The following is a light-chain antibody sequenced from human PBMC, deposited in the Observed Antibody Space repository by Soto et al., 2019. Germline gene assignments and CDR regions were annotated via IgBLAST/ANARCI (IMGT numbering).Light chain of an antibody. CDR1: QSLSSN. CDR2: DAS. Sequence: EIVMTQSPASLSVSPGKRATLSCRASQSLSSNLAWYQQKPGQAPRLLIYDASTRATGIPARFSGSGSGTEFILTISSLQSEDFAFYYCQQYSNWPRTFGQGTRLEIK. J-gene: IGKJ5*01. CDR3: QQYSNWPRT. V-gene: IGKV3-15*01.